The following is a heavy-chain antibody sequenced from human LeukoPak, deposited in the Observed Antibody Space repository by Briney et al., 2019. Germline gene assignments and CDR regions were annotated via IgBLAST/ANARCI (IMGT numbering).Heavy chain of an antibody. CDR3: AKANGVDSTFDY. Sequence: GGSLRLSCTASGITFRIHGMFWVRQAPGKGLEWVASIRYDGSNKYYADSVKGRFTISRDNSKNTLYLQMNSLRAEDTAVYCCAKANGVDSTFDYWGQGTLVTVSS. V-gene: IGHV3-30*02. CDR2: IRYDGSNK. D-gene: IGHD2-8*01. J-gene: IGHJ4*02. CDR1: GITFRIHG.